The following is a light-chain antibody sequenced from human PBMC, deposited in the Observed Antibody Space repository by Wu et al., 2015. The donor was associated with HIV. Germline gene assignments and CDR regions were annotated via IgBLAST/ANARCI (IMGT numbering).Light chain of an antibody. Sequence: EIVMTQSPATLSVSPGERAALSCRASQSIGTNLAWYQQKPGQAPRLLMYGASTRATGIPARFSGSGSGTEFTLTISGLQSEDFAVYYCQQYNNLVTFGGGTKVRSN. V-gene: IGKV3-15*01. CDR3: QQYNNLVT. J-gene: IGKJ4*01. CDR2: GAS. CDR1: QSIGTN.